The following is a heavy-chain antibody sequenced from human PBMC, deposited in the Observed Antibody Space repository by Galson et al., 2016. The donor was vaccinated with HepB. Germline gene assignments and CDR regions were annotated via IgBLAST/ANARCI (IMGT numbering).Heavy chain of an antibody. V-gene: IGHV4-59*01. CDR1: GGSISSYF. D-gene: IGHD3-10*01. J-gene: IGHJ4*02. CDR2: IYYSGST. Sequence: ETLSLTCTVSGGSISSYFWSWIRQPPGKGLEWIGYIYYSGSTNYNPSIKSRVTISVHTSKNQFSLKLSSVTAADTAVYYCARGFRGRTYYFDYWGQGTLVTVSS. CDR3: ARGFRGRTYYFDY.